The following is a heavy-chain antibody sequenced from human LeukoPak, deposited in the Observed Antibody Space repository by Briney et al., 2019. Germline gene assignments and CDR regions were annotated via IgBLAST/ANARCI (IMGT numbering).Heavy chain of an antibody. CDR3: ARDRGYCSGGSCSRLYFDY. CDR1: GYTFTSYA. V-gene: IGHV1-3*01. D-gene: IGHD2-15*01. J-gene: IGHJ4*02. Sequence: GASVKVSCKASGYTFTSYAMHWVRQAPGQRLEWMGWINAGNGNTKYSQKFQGRVTITRDTSASTAYMELSSLRSEDTAVYYCARDRGYCSGGSCSRLYFDYWGQGTLVTVSS. CDR2: INAGNGNT.